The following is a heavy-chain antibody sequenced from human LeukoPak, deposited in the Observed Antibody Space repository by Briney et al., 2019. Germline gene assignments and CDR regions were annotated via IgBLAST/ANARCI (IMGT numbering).Heavy chain of an antibody. Sequence: SETLSLTCTVSGGSISSSSYYWGWIRQPPGKGLEWIGSIYYSGSTYYNPSLKSRVTISVDTSRNQFSLKVYTVTAADTAVYYCARANQYDSTRFDYWGQGTLVTVSS. CDR3: ARANQYDSTRFDY. CDR2: IYYSGST. V-gene: IGHV4-39*07. D-gene: IGHD3-22*01. J-gene: IGHJ4*02. CDR1: GGSISSSSYY.